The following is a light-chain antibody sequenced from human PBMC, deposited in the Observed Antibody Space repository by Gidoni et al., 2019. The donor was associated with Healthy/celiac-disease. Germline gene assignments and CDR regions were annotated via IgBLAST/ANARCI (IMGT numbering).Light chain of an antibody. Sequence: IRMTQTPSSLSASVGEKVTITFRASQGISNYLAWYQQKPGKVPKLLIYAASTLHSGVPSRFSGSGSGTDFTLTISSLQPEDVATYYCQKYNSASLTFGGGTKVEIK. V-gene: IGKV1-27*01. CDR1: QGISNY. CDR2: AAS. CDR3: QKYNSASLT. J-gene: IGKJ4*01.